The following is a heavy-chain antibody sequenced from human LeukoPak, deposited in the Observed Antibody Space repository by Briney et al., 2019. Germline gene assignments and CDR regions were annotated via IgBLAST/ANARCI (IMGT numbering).Heavy chain of an antibody. J-gene: IGHJ5*02. CDR2: IHYSGTT. V-gene: IGHV4-59*01. CDR3: ARGTMMVGP. D-gene: IGHD3-22*01. Sequence: SETLSLTCTVSGGSISSYYWSWIRQPPGKGLQWIGYIHYSGTTNYNPSLKSRVTISVDTSKNQFSLKLRSVTAADTAVYYCARGTMMVGPWGQGTLVTVSS. CDR1: GGSISSYY.